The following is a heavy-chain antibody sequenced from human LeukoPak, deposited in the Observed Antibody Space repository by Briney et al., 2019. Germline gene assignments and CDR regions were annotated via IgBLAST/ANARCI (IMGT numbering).Heavy chain of an antibody. J-gene: IGHJ3*02. CDR1: GYTFTSYG. Sequence: KVSCKASGYTFTSYGISWVRQMPGKGLEWMGIIYPGDSDTRYSPSFQGQVTISADKSISTAYLQWSSLKASDTAMYYCARRVGYGDYSAFDIWGQGTMVTVSS. V-gene: IGHV5-51*01. CDR3: ARRVGYGDYSAFDI. CDR2: IYPGDSDT. D-gene: IGHD4-17*01.